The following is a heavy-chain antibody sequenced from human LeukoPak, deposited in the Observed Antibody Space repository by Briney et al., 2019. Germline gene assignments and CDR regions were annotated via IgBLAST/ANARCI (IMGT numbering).Heavy chain of an antibody. CDR3: ARDLSGSLYFDH. CDR2: LYISGST. D-gene: IGHD3-10*01. Sequence: SETLSLTCTVSGASISSYYYNWIRQTAGRGLEWIGRLYISGSTDYNPSLKSRVTISVDTSKNQFSLKLSSVTAADTAVYFCARDLSGSLYFDHWGQGVLVTVSS. V-gene: IGHV4-4*07. J-gene: IGHJ4*02. CDR1: GASISSYY.